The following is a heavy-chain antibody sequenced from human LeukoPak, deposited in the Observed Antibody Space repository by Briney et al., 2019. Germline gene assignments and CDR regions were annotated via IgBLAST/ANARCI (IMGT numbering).Heavy chain of an antibody. V-gene: IGHV4-59*01. CDR1: GGSISSYY. Sequence: SETLSLTCTVSGGSISSYYWSWLRQPPGKGLEWIGYIYYSGSTNYNPSLKSRVTISVDTSKNQFSLKLSSVTAADTAVYYCAISITGTAPWFDYWGRGTLVTVSS. D-gene: IGHD1-7*01. CDR2: IYYSGST. J-gene: IGHJ4*02. CDR3: AISITGTAPWFDY.